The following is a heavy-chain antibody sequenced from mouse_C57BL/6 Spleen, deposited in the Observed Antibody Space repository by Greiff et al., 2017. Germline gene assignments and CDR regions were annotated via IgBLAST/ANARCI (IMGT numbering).Heavy chain of an antibody. D-gene: IGHD1-1*01. J-gene: IGHJ2*01. V-gene: IGHV14-3*01. CDR2: IDPANGNT. CDR3: ARCPDYGSSLFDY. CDR1: GYTFTNSW. Sequence: VQLQQPVAELVRPGASVKLSCTASGYTFTNSWMHWVKQRPEQGLEWIGRIDPANGNTKYAQKFQGKATLTADTSSSTAYLQLSSLTSEDTAIYYCARCPDYGSSLFDYWGQGTTLTVSS.